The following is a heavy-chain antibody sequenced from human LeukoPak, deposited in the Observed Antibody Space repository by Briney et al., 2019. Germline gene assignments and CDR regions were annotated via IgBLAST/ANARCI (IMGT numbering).Heavy chain of an antibody. CDR2: INHSGST. Sequence: GSLRLSCAASGFTFSDYYMSWIRQAPGKGLEWIGEINHSGSTNYNPSLKSRVTISVGTSKNQSSLKLSSVTAADTAVYYCATLFLRPYSGSYPYWGQGTLVTVSS. D-gene: IGHD1-26*01. J-gene: IGHJ4*02. CDR3: ATLFLRPYSGSYPY. CDR1: GFTFSDYY. V-gene: IGHV4-34*08.